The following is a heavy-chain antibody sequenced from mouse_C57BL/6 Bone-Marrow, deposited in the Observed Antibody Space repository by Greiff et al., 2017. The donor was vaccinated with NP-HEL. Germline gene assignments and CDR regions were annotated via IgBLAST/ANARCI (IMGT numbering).Heavy chain of an antibody. CDR1: GYTFTSYW. V-gene: IGHV1-61*01. CDR3: ARYGYYPYFEV. D-gene: IGHD2-3*01. Sequence: QVHVKQPGAELVRPGSSVKLSCKASGYTFTSYWMDWVKQRPGQGLEWIGNIYPSDSETHYNQKFKDKATLTVDKSSSTAYMQLSSLTSEDSAVYYCARYGYYPYFEVWGTGTTVTVSS. CDR2: IYPSDSET. J-gene: IGHJ1*03.